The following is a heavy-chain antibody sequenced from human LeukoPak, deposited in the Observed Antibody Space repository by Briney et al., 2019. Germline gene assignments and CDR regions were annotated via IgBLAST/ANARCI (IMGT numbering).Heavy chain of an antibody. V-gene: IGHV1-18*01. Sequence: GASVKVSCKASGYTFTSYGISWVRQAPGQGLEWMGWISAYNGNTNYAQKLQGRVTMTTDTSTSTAYMELRSLRSDDTAVYYCARLALIAAAIGWFDPWGQGTLVTVSS. CDR1: GYTFTSYG. CDR2: ISAYNGNT. D-gene: IGHD6-13*01. CDR3: ARLALIAAAIGWFDP. J-gene: IGHJ5*02.